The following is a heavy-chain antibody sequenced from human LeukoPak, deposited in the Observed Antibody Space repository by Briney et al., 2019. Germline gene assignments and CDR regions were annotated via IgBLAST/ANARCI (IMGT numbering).Heavy chain of an antibody. CDR2: MNPNRGDT. J-gene: IGHJ4*02. Sequence: ASVKVSCKASGYTFTSYDIHWVRQATGQGLEWMGRMNPNRGDTDYTQKFQGRVTMTRDTSISTAYMELSSLRSEDTAVYYCARAKKKGAAGDYWGQGTLVTVSS. CDR3: ARAKKKGAAGDY. CDR1: GYTFTSYD. V-gene: IGHV1-8*01.